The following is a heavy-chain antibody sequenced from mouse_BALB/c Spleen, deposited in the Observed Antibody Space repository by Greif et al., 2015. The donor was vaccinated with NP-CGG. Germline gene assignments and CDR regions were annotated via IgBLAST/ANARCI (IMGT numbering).Heavy chain of an antibody. CDR3: ARLYYGPFDY. CDR2: ISSGGSYT. V-gene: IGHV5-6*02. D-gene: IGHD1-2*01. J-gene: IGHJ2*01. CDR1: GFTFSSYG. Sequence: EVMLVESGGDLVKPGGSLKLSCAASGFTFSSYGMSWVRQTPDKRLEWVATISSGGSYTYYPDSVKGRFTISRDNAKNTLYLQMSSLKSEDTAMYYCARLYYGPFDYWGQGTTLTVSS.